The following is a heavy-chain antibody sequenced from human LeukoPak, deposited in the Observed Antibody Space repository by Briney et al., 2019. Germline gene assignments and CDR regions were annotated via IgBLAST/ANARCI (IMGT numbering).Heavy chain of an antibody. CDR3: ASPLIAARPYYYYRMDV. Sequence: ASVKVSCKASGYTFTGYYMHWVRQAPGQGLEWMGWINPNSGGTNYAQKFQGRVTMTRATSISTAYMELSRMRSEETAVYYCASPLIAARPYYYYRMDVWGQGTTVTVSS. J-gene: IGHJ6*02. CDR1: GYTFTGYY. CDR2: INPNSGGT. D-gene: IGHD6-6*01. V-gene: IGHV1-2*02.